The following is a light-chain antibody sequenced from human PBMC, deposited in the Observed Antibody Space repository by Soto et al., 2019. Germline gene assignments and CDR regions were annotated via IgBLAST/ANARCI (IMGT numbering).Light chain of an antibody. CDR3: QQYGASPET. CDR2: GAS. CDR1: ERVNGNS. V-gene: IGKV3-20*01. Sequence: EIVLTQSPGTLSLSPGERATLSSRTSERVNGNSFAWYQQKPGQAPRLLIHGASSRATDIPERFSGSGSGTDFTLTITRVDPEDSAVYYCQQYGASPETFGQGTKVQIK. J-gene: IGKJ1*01.